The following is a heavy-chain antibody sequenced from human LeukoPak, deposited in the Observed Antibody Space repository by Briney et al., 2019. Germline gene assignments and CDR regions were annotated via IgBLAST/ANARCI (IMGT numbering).Heavy chain of an antibody. CDR3: ARISLAPSDNFDS. V-gene: IGHV3-23*01. J-gene: IGHJ4*02. D-gene: IGHD1-1*01. CDR1: AFTFSSHP. CDR2: ICSSIGYT. Sequence: GGSLRLSCAASAFTFSSHPMGWVRRAPGKGLEWVSSICSSIGYTYYADSVRGRFAISRDDSKNTLYLQMNSLRAEDTAVYYCARISLAPSDNFDSWGQGTLVTVSS.